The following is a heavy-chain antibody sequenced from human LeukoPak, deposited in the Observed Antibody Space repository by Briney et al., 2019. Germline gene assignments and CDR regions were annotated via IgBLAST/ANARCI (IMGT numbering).Heavy chain of an antibody. Sequence: GASVKVSCKASGYTFTSYGISWVRQAPGQGLEWMGWISAYNGNTNYAQKLQGRVTMTTGTSTSTAYMELRSLRSDDTAVYYCARPPPYYGSGYRLFDYGAKEPLVTVS. CDR1: GYTFTSYG. J-gene: IGHJ4*01. V-gene: IGHV1-18*01. CDR2: ISAYNGNT. CDR3: ARPPPYYGSGYRLFDY. D-gene: IGHD3-10*01.